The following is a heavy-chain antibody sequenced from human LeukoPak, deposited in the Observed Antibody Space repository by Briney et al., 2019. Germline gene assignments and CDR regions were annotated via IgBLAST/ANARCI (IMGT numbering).Heavy chain of an antibody. J-gene: IGHJ4*02. CDR3: ARVRVGAYDFEY. CDR2: INPDGSTT. V-gene: IGHV3-74*01. D-gene: IGHD3-10*01. CDR1: GFTFSSYA. Sequence: GGSLRLSCAASGFTFSSYAMSWVRQAPGKGLVWVSRINPDGSTTTYADSVKGRFTISRDNAKNTLYLQMNSLRAEDTAVYYCARVRVGAYDFEYWGQGTLVTVSS.